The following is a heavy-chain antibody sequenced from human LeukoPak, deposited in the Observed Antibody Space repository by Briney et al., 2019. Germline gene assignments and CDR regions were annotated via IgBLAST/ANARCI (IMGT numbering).Heavy chain of an antibody. CDR2: IYYSGST. CDR3: ARALDTAMTYFDY. J-gene: IGHJ4*02. Sequence: SETLSLTCTVSGGSISSYYWSWIRQPPGKGLEWIGYIYYSGSTNYNPSLKSRVTISVDTSKNQFPLKLSSVTAADAAVYYCARALDTAMTYFDYWGREPWSPSPQ. V-gene: IGHV4-59*01. D-gene: IGHD5-18*01. CDR1: GGSISSYY.